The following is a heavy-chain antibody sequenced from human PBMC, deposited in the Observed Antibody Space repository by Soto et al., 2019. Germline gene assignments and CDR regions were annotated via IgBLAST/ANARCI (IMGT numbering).Heavy chain of an antibody. Sequence: QVQLQESGPGLVKPSETLSLTCTVSGGSISSYYWSWIRQPPGKGLEWIGYIYYSGSTNYNPSLKRRVTISVDTSKNQFSLKLSSVTAADTAVYYCARHKRHDYIWGSYRYTPTPFDYWGQGTLVTVSS. CDR1: GGSISSYY. CDR2: IYYSGST. J-gene: IGHJ4*02. D-gene: IGHD3-16*02. V-gene: IGHV4-59*08. CDR3: ARHKRHDYIWGSYRYTPTPFDY.